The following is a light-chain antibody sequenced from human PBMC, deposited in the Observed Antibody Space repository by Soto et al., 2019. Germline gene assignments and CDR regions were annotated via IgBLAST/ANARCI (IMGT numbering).Light chain of an antibody. J-gene: IGLJ2*01. CDR3: QTWGTGLGV. CDR2: LNSDGSH. Sequence: QAVVTQSPSASASLGASVKLTCTLSSGHSSYAIVWHQQQPEKGPRYLMKLNSDGSHSKGDGIPDRFSGSSSGAERYLTISSLQSEDEADYYCQTWGTGLGVFGGGTKLTVL. V-gene: IGLV4-69*01. CDR1: SGHSSYA.